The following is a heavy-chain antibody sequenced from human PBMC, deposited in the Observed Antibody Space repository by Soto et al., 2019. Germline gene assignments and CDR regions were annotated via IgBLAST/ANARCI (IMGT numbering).Heavy chain of an antibody. D-gene: IGHD3-10*01. V-gene: IGHV5-51*01. CDR2: IYPGDSDT. CDR1: GYSFTNYW. CDR3: GSGNYYCYGMDV. J-gene: IGHJ6*02. Sequence: PGESQKVSCKGAGYSFTNYWIGWVRKMPGKGLEWMGIIYPGDSDTRYSPSFQGQVTISADKSISTAYLQWSSLKASDTAMYYCGSGNYYCYGMDVCGQGTTVTVSS.